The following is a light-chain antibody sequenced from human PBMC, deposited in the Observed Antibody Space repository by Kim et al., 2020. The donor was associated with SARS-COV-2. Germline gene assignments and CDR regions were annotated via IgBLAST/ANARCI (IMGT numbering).Light chain of an antibody. CDR1: SGYSSNA. V-gene: IGLV4-69*01. CDR2: LNSDGSH. J-gene: IGLJ3*02. Sequence: QPVLTQSPSASASLGASVKLTCTPSSGYSSNAIAWHQQQPENGPRYLMNLNSDGSHSKGDGIPDRFSGSSSGAERFLTISSLQSEDEADYYCQTWDTGIQVFGGGTQLTVL. CDR3: QTWDTGIQV.